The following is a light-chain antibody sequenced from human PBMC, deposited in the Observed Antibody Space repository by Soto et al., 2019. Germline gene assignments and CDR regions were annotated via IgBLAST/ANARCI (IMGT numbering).Light chain of an antibody. CDR3: ATCDDSPNARWV. CDR2: NNN. CDR1: RSNIGNNA. J-gene: IGLJ3*02. Sequence: QSVLTQPPSASGTPGQRVTISCSGSRSNIGNNAVSWYQHFPGTAPKLLIYNNNQRPSGVPDRFSGSKSGNSASLAISGLQADEESDYYCATCDDSPNARWVFGGGTKLTVL. V-gene: IGLV1-44*01.